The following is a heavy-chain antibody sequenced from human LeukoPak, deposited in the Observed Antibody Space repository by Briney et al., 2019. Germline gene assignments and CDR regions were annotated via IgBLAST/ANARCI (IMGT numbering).Heavy chain of an antibody. CDR3: ARHLVGATRGVYGMDV. CDR2: IYHSGST. D-gene: IGHD1-26*01. Sequence: PSQTLSLTCTVSGGSISSGGYYWSWIRQPPGKGLEWIGYIYHSGSTYYNPSLKSRVTISVDRSKNQFSLKLSSVTAADTAVYYCARHLVGATRGVYGMDVWGQGTTVTVSS. CDR1: GGSISSGGYY. J-gene: IGHJ6*02. V-gene: IGHV4-30-2*01.